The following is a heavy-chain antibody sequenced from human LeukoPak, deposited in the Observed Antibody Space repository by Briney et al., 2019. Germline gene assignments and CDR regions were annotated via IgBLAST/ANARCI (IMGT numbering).Heavy chain of an antibody. CDR1: GFTFSSYE. CDR3: ARDSKYSSSLNYYGMDV. D-gene: IGHD6-13*01. V-gene: IGHV3-48*03. J-gene: IGHJ6*04. Sequence: PGGSLRLSCAASGFTFSSYEMNWVRQAPGKGLEWVSYISSSGSTIYYADSVKGRFTISRDNAKNSLYLQMNSLRAEDTAVYYCARDSKYSSSLNYYGMDVWGKGTTVTVSS. CDR2: ISSSGSTI.